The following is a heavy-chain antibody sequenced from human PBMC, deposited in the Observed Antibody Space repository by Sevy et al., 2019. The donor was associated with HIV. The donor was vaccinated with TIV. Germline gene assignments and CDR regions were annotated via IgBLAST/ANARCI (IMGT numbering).Heavy chain of an antibody. CDR3: ASAYSSSANWFDP. J-gene: IGHJ5*02. CDR2: IYYSGST. V-gene: IGHV4-59*08. Sequence: SETLSLTCTVSGGSISSYYWSWIRQPPGKGLEWIGYIYYSGSTNYNPSLKSRVTISVDTSKNQFSLKLSSVTAADTAGYYCASAYSSSANWFDPWGQGTLVTVSS. D-gene: IGHD6-6*01. CDR1: GGSISSYY.